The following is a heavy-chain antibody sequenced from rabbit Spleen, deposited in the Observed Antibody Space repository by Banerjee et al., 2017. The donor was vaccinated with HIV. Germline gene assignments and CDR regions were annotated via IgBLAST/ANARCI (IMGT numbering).Heavy chain of an antibody. V-gene: IGHV1S40*01. J-gene: IGHJ6*01. D-gene: IGHD6-1*01. CDR1: GFDFTSTYY. CDR2: MDSSSGHT. CDR3: ARGIPYGFAGDAYPPYAIDL. Sequence: QSLEESGGDLVKPGASVTLTCKASGFDFTSTYYMCWVRQAPGKGLEWIACMDSSSGHTAYATWANGRFTISKTSSTTVTLQMTSLTAADTATYFCARGIPYGFAGDAYPPYAIDLWGQGTLVTVS.